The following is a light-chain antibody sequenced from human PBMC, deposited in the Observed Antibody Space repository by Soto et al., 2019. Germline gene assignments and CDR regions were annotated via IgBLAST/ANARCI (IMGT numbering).Light chain of an antibody. CDR3: QQANSFPRT. J-gene: IGKJ3*01. V-gene: IGKV1-5*03. Sequence: DIQITQSPSTLSGSVGDRVTITCRASQTISSWLAWYQQKPGKAPKLLIYKASTLKSGVPSRFSGSGSGTEFTLTINNLQPEDFATYYCQQANSFPRTFAPGTKVDIK. CDR2: KAS. CDR1: QTISSW.